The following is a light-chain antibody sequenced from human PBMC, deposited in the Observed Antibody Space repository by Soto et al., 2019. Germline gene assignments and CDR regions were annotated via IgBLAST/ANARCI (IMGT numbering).Light chain of an antibody. CDR3: QQYNNWPPFT. V-gene: IGKV3-15*01. Sequence: EIGMTQSLATLSVSPGERATRSCRASQSVSSNLAWYQQKPGQAPRLLIYGASTRAIGIPARFSGSGSGTEFTLTISSLQSEDFAVYYCQQYNNWPPFTFGPGTKVDIK. CDR1: QSVSSN. CDR2: GAS. J-gene: IGKJ3*01.